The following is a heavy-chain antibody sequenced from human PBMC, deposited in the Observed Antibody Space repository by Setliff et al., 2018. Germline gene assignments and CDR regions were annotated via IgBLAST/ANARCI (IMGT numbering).Heavy chain of an antibody. CDR2: IYSGDRST. CDR3: AKPRVELRWGFES. CDR1: GFVFSNFA. Sequence: LRLSCAASGFVFSNFAMSWVRQAPGKGLEWVSTIYSGDRSTFYTDSVKGRFIIYRDSSKNTLYMQMNSLRAEDTAVYYCAKPRVELRWGFESWGQGTLVTVSS. D-gene: IGHD1-7*01. J-gene: IGHJ4*02. V-gene: IGHV3-23*03.